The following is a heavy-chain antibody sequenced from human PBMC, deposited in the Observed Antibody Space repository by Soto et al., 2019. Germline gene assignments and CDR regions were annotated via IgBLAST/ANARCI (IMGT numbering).Heavy chain of an antibody. Sequence: SVKVSCKASGGTFSSYAISWVRQAPGQGLEWMGGIIPIFGTANYAQKFQGRVTITADESTSTAYMELSSLRSEDTAVYYCARDTKSGSSFDYWGQGTLVTVSS. CDR2: IIPIFGTA. CDR3: ARDTKSGSSFDY. CDR1: GGTFSSYA. V-gene: IGHV1-69*13. D-gene: IGHD1-26*01. J-gene: IGHJ4*02.